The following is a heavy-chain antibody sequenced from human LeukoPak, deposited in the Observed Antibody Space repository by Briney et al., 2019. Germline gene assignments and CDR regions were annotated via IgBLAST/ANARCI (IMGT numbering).Heavy chain of an antibody. CDR1: GFTFGSHA. D-gene: IGHD2/OR15-2a*01. V-gene: IGHV3-30*04. CDR2: ISYDGTDE. Sequence: GGSLRLSCAASGFTFGSHAFHWVRQAPGKGLEWVALISYDGTDEYYADSVKGRFTISRDDSKNTLFLQMSSLRVEDTAIYYCAKPKREYFYFCYMDVWGKGTTVTVAS. J-gene: IGHJ6*03. CDR3: AKPKREYFYFCYMDV.